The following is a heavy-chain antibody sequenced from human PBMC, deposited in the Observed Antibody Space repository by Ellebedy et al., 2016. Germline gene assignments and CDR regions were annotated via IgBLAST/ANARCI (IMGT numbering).Heavy chain of an antibody. CDR1: GFSFSDYG. Sequence: GESLKISXVASGFSFSDYGIHWVRQAPGKGLEWVAAISHYGVNLHYGDSVKGRFTISRDNSKNTVFLQMNSLRPEDTATYYCAKDPKCCSTDQYYLFNWFDPWGQGTLVTVSS. CDR2: ISHYGVNL. CDR3: AKDPKCCSTDQYYLFNWFDP. V-gene: IGHV3-30*18. J-gene: IGHJ5*02. D-gene: IGHD2-2*01.